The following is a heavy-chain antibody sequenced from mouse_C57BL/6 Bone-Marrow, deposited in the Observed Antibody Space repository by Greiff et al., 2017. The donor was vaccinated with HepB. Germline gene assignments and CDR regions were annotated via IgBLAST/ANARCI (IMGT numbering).Heavy chain of an antibody. Sequence: EVNLVESGGGLVKPGGSLKLSCAASGFTFSSYAMSWVRQTPEKRLEWVATISDGGSYTYYPDNVKGRFTISRDNAKNNLYLQMSHLKSEDTAMYYCARENYEAYWGQGTLVTVSA. CDR1: GFTFSSYA. J-gene: IGHJ3*01. D-gene: IGHD2-4*01. CDR2: ISDGGSYT. V-gene: IGHV5-4*01. CDR3: ARENYEAY.